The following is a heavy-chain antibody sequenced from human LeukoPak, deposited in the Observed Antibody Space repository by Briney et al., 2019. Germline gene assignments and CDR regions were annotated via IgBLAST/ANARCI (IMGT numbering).Heavy chain of an antibody. J-gene: IGHJ4*02. CDR2: INPNSGGT. CDR3: ARVSGYYYYFDY. D-gene: IGHD3-22*01. V-gene: IGHV1-2*06. CDR1: GYTFTGYY. Sequence: ASVKVSCKASGYTFTGYYMHWVRQAPGQGLEWMGRINPNSGGTNYAQKFQGRATMTRDTSISTAYMELSRLRSDDTAVYYCARVSGYYYYFDYWGQGTLVTVSS.